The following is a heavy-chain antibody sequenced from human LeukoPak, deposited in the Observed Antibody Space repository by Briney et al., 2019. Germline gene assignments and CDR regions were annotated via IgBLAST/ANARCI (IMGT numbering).Heavy chain of an antibody. CDR2: IYYGGST. CDR1: GGSVSSDTYY. Sequence: NPSETLSLTYTVSGGSVSSDTYYWSWIRQPPGKGLEWIGYIYYGGSTNYNPSLKSRVTISVDTSKNQFSLKLSSVTAADTAVYYCARATASRFDYWGQGTLVTASS. CDR3: ARATASRFDY. D-gene: IGHD5-18*01. V-gene: IGHV4-61*01. J-gene: IGHJ4*02.